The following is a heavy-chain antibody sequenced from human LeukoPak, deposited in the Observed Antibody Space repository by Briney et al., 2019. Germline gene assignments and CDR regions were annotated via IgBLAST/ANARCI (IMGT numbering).Heavy chain of an antibody. CDR3: TRWGGSADDY. D-gene: IGHD3-16*01. V-gene: IGHV3-49*03. J-gene: IGHJ4*02. Sequence: GGSLRLSCTGSGFTFGDFAMTWFRQAPGKGLEWVAFIRGKIYDGTTEYAASVRGRFTISRDDSKNIAYLEMNSLKTEDTAIYYCTRWGGSADDYWGQGTLVIVSS. CDR1: GFTFGDFA. CDR2: IRGKIYDGTT.